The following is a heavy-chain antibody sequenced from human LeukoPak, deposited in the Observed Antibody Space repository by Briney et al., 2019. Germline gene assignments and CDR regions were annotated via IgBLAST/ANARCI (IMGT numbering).Heavy chain of an antibody. V-gene: IGHV1-18*01. Sequence: GASVKVSCKASGYTFTSYGISWVRQAPGQGLEWMGWISAYNGNTNYVQKLQGRVTMTTDTSTSTAYMELRSLRSDDTAVYYCARVRVDFWSGYYGYYFDYWGQGTLVTVSS. J-gene: IGHJ4*02. D-gene: IGHD3-3*01. CDR3: ARVRVDFWSGYYGYYFDY. CDR1: GYTFTSYG. CDR2: ISAYNGNT.